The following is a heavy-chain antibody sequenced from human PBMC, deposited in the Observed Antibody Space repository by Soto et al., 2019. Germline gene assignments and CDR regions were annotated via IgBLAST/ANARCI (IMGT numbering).Heavy chain of an antibody. Sequence: GGSLRLSCAASGFTFSSYGMHWVRQAPGKGLEWVAVISYDGSNKYYADSVKGRFNISRDNSKNTLYLQMNSLRAEDTAVYYCAKLSCSGGSCYSIVQLGYFQHWGQGTLVTVSS. CDR3: AKLSCSGGSCYSIVQLGYFQH. D-gene: IGHD2-15*01. CDR2: ISYDGSNK. CDR1: GFTFSSYG. J-gene: IGHJ1*01. V-gene: IGHV3-30*18.